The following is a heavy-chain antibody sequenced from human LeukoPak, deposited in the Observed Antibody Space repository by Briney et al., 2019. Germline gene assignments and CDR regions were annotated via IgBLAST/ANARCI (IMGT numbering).Heavy chain of an antibody. CDR2: ISGSGGST. CDR3: AKEPYDSSGYYPMDAFDI. J-gene: IGHJ3*02. CDR1: GFTFSSYA. V-gene: IGHV3-23*01. D-gene: IGHD3-22*01. Sequence: GGSLRLSCAASGFTFSSYAMSWVRQAPGKELEWVSAISGSGGSTYYADSVKGRFTISRDNSKNTLYLQMNSLRAEDTAVYYCAKEPYDSSGYYPMDAFDIWGQGTMVTVSS.